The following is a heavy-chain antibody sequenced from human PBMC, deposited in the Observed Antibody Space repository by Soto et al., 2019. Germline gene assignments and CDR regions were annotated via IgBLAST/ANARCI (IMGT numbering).Heavy chain of an antibody. CDR1: GGSISSGGYY. D-gene: IGHD2-2*01. V-gene: IGHV4-31*03. J-gene: IGHJ5*02. CDR2: IYYSGST. Sequence: TLSLTCTVSGGSISSGGYYWSWIRQHPGKGLEWIGYIYYSGSTYYNPSLKSRVTISVDTSKNQFSLKLSSVTAADTAVYYCARVVPAAPFDPWGQGTLVTVSS. CDR3: ARVVPAAPFDP.